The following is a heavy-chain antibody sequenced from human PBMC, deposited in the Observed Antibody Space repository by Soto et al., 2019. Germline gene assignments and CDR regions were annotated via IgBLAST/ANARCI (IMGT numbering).Heavy chain of an antibody. CDR2: ISYDGSNK. D-gene: IGHD1-26*01. J-gene: IGHJ4*02. V-gene: IGHV3-30-3*01. CDR1: GFTFSSYA. Sequence: QVQLVESGGGAVQPGRSLRLSCAASGFTFSSYAMHWVRQAPGKGLEWVAVISYDGSNKYYADSVKGRFTISRDNSKNTLYLQMNSLRAEDTAVYYCARGGLKWELLFLPGYWGQGTLVTVSS. CDR3: ARGGLKWELLFLPGY.